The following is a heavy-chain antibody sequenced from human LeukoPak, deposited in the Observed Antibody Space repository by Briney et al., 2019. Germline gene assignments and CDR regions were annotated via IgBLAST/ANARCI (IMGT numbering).Heavy chain of an antibody. D-gene: IGHD2-2*01. V-gene: IGHV3-23*01. CDR1: GFTFSSYA. Sequence: GGSLRLSCAASGFTFSSYAMSWVRQAPGKGLEWVSAISGSGGSTYYADSVKGRFTISRDNSKNTLYLQMNSPRAEDTAVYYCAKVNIVVVHFDYWGQGALVTVSS. CDR3: AKVNIVVVHFDY. CDR2: ISGSGGST. J-gene: IGHJ4*02.